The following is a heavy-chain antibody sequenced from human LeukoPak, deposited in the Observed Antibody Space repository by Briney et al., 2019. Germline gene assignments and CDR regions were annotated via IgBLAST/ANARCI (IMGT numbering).Heavy chain of an antibody. D-gene: IGHD3-22*01. Sequence: GESLKISCKGSGYTFTSYWIGWARQMPGKGLEWMGIISPGDSDTRYSPSFQGQVTISADKSISTAYLQWSSLKASDTAVYYCARFFYYASSGYPDYWGQGTLVTVSS. J-gene: IGHJ4*02. CDR2: ISPGDSDT. CDR1: GYTFTSYW. CDR3: ARFFYYASSGYPDY. V-gene: IGHV5-51*01.